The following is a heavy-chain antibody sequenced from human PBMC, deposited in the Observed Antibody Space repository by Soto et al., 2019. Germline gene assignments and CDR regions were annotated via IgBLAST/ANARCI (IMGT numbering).Heavy chain of an antibody. V-gene: IGHV3-30*18. J-gene: IGHJ1*01. CDR2: ISYDGSNK. D-gene: IGHD3-10*01. Sequence: QVQLVESGGGVVQPGRSLRLSCAASGFTFSSYGMHWVRQAPGKGLEWVAVISYDGSNKYYADSVKGRFTISRDNSKNTLYLQMNSLRAEDTAVYYCAKDQVVRGSYQKRYFQHWGQGTLVTVSS. CDR3: AKDQVVRGSYQKRYFQH. CDR1: GFTFSSYG.